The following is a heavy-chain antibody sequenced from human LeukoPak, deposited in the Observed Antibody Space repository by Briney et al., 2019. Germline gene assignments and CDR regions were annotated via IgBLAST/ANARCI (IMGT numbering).Heavy chain of an antibody. CDR3: ARDRAVAGTLDWFDP. V-gene: IGHV4-61*02. Sequence: PSETLSLTCTVSGDSISSGDYYWSWIRQPAGKGLEWIGRISSSGSTNYNPSLKSRVTISVDTSKNQFSLKLSSVTAADTAVYYCARDRAVAGTLDWFDPWGQGTLVTVSS. CDR1: GDSISSGDYY. D-gene: IGHD6-19*01. J-gene: IGHJ5*02. CDR2: ISSSGST.